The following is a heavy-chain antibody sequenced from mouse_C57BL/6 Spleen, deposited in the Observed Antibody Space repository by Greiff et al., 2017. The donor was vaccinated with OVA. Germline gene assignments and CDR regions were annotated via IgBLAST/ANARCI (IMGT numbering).Heavy chain of an antibody. J-gene: IGHJ4*01. Sequence: QVQLQQSGAELVKPGASVKLSCKASGYTFTSYWMHWVKQRPGQGLEWIGMIHPNSGSTNYNEKFKSKATLTVDKSSSTAYMQLSSLTSEDSAVYYCASYGSSLLYAMDYWGQGTSVTVSS. D-gene: IGHD1-1*01. CDR2: IHPNSGST. CDR1: GYTFTSYW. CDR3: ASYGSSLLYAMDY. V-gene: IGHV1-64*01.